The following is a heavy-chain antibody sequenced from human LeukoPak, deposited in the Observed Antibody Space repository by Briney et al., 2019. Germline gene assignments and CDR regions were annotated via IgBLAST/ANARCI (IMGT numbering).Heavy chain of an antibody. J-gene: IGHJ4*02. CDR2: IKQDGSEK. D-gene: IGHD6-6*01. V-gene: IGHV3-7*01. Sequence: GGSLRLSCAASGFTFTNYWMSWVRQAPGKGLEWVANIKQDGSEKYYVDSVEGRFTNSRDNAKNSVSLQMNSLRGEDTAVYYCVRALGSSSADYWGQGTLVTVSS. CDR3: VRALGSSSADY. CDR1: GFTFTNYW.